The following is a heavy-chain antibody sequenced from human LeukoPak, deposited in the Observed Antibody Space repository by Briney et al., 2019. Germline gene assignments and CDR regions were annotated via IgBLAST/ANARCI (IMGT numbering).Heavy chain of an antibody. Sequence: ASVKVSCKATGFTFTNYDINWVRQATGQGLEWMGWMNPINGNTGYAQKLQDRVTMTTDTSTSTAYMELRSLRSDDTAVYYCARCLQFGSGGGYCYLDYWGQGTLVTVSS. CDR2: MNPINGNT. CDR1: GFTFTNYD. D-gene: IGHD2-21*02. J-gene: IGHJ4*02. V-gene: IGHV1-8*01. CDR3: ARCLQFGSGGGYCYLDY.